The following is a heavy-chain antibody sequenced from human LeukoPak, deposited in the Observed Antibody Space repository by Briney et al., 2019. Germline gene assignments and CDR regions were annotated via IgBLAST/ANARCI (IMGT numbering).Heavy chain of an antibody. CDR3: ARHRDLYDSSGSRFDY. D-gene: IGHD3-22*01. J-gene: IGHJ4*02. CDR2: FYYSGST. Sequence: SETLSLTCIVSGGSISSSSYYWGWIRQPPGKGLEWIGSFYYSGSTYYNPSLKSRVTISVDTSKNQFSLKLSSVTAADTAVYYCARHRDLYDSSGSRFDYWGQGTLVNVSS. CDR1: GGSISSSSYY. V-gene: IGHV4-39*01.